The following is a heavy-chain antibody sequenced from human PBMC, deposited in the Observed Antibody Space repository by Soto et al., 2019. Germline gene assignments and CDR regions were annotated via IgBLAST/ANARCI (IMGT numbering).Heavy chain of an antibody. J-gene: IGHJ6*03. CDR2: IKPSGGST. CDR1: GYTFTSYY. D-gene: IGHD5-18*01. V-gene: IGHV1-46*01. Sequence: ASVKVSCKASGYTFTSYYMHWVRQAPGQGLEWMGIIKPSGGSTSYAQKFQGRVTMTRDTSTSTVYMELSSLRSEDTAVYYCALNGDTNYYYMDVWGKGTTVTVSS. CDR3: ALNGDTNYYYMDV.